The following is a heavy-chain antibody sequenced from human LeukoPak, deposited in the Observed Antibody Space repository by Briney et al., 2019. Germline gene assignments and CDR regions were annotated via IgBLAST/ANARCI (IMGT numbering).Heavy chain of an antibody. CDR2: IIYSGST. CDR3: ARSPNWDFDL. V-gene: IGHV4-31*03. Sequence: SETLSLTCTISGGSITSSGYYWSWLRQHPGKGLEWIGNIIYSGSTYYNPSLKSRVTISVDTSKNQFSLKLTSVTAADTAVYYCARSPNWDFDLWGRGNLVTVSS. CDR1: GGSITSSGYY. J-gene: IGHJ2*01.